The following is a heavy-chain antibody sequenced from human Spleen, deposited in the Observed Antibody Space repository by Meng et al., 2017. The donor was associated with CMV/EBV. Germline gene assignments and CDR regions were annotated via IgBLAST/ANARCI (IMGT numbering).Heavy chain of an antibody. Sequence: AASGVTVSRIYMNWVRQAPGKGLEWVSVIYSGGSTYYADSVKGRFTISRDNSKNTQYLQLNSLRAEDTAVYYCARDLVYTSGSPFGYWGQGTLVTVSS. D-gene: IGHD6-19*01. CDR1: GVTVSRIY. CDR3: ARDLVYTSGSPFGY. CDR2: IYSGGST. V-gene: IGHV3-53*01. J-gene: IGHJ4*02.